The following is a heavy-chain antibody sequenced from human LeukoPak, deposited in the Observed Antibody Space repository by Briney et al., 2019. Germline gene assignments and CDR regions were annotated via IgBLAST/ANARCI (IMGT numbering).Heavy chain of an antibody. CDR3: TTGAIN. V-gene: IGHV3-48*03. CDR2: ISSSGSAI. J-gene: IGHJ4*02. CDR1: GFTFSSYE. Sequence: GGSLRLSCAASGFTFSSYEMNWVRQAPGKGLEWVSFISSSGSAIHYADSVRGRFPISRDNAKNSLYLQMNSLRTEDTAVYYCTTGAINWGQGTLVTVSS. D-gene: IGHD2-21*01.